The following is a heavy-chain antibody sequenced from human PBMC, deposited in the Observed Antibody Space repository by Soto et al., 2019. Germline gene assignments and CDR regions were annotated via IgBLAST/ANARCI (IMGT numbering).Heavy chain of an antibody. CDR3: AREVVVAEAWFDP. V-gene: IGHV3-30-3*01. CDR1: GFTFSSYA. D-gene: IGHD2-15*01. CDR2: ISYDGSNK. J-gene: IGHJ5*02. Sequence: GGSLRLSCAASGFTFSSYAMHWVRQAPGKGLEWVAVISYDGSNKYYADSVKGRFTISRDNSKNTLYLQMSSLRAEDTAVYYCAREVVVAEAWFDPWGQGTLVTVSS.